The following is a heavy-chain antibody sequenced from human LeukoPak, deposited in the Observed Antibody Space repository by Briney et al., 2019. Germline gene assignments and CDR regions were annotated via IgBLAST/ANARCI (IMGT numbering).Heavy chain of an antibody. CDR2: TSYDESNK. J-gene: IGHJ4*02. D-gene: IGHD3-10*01. CDR1: GFTFSDHY. CDR3: ARDWGVDS. Sequence: GSLRLSCAVSGFTFSDHYMDWVRQAPGKGLEWVAVTSYDESNKYYADSVKGRFTISRDNSNNTLYLQMNSLRAEDTAVYYCARDWGVDSWGQGTLVTVSS. V-gene: IGHV3-30*03.